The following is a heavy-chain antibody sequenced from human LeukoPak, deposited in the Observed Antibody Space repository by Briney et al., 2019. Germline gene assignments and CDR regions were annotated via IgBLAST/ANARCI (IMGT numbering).Heavy chain of an antibody. Sequence: PGGSLRPSCAASGFTFSSYEMNWVRQAPGKGLEWVSYISSSGSTIYYADSVKGRFTISRDNAKNSLYLQMNSLRAEDTAVYYCARTRAGESYGDYWGQGTLVTVSS. D-gene: IGHD5-18*01. CDR3: ARTRAGESYGDY. J-gene: IGHJ4*02. V-gene: IGHV3-48*03. CDR2: ISSSGSTI. CDR1: GFTFSSYE.